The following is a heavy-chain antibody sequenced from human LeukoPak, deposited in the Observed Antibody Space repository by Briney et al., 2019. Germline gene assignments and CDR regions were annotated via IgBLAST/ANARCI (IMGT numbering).Heavy chain of an antibody. J-gene: IGHJ3*02. CDR3: ARGGSYYGPRDDAFDI. CDR2: INPNSGGT. V-gene: IGHV1-2*02. CDR1: GYTFTGYY. Sequence: GASVKVSCKASGYTFTGYYMHWVRQAPGQGLEWMGWINPNSGGTNYAQKFQGRVTMTRDTSISTAYMELSRLRSDDTAVYYCARGGSYYGPRDDAFDIWGQGTMVTVSS. D-gene: IGHD1-26*01.